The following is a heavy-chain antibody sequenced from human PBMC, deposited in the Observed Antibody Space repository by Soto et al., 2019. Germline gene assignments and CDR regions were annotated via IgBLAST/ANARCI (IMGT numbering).Heavy chain of an antibody. J-gene: IGHJ5*01. CDR3: STRAYDTNGYYRFDP. Sequence: LSLTCAVCGGAFSGHSWTWIRQSPGKGLEWIGDINHSGRVNYSPSLKSRVTISLDTSKNQFSLTLSAVTAADTAMYYCSTRAYDTNGYYRFDPWGQGTLVTVYS. D-gene: IGHD3-22*01. CDR1: GGAFSGHS. CDR2: INHSGRV. V-gene: IGHV4-34*01.